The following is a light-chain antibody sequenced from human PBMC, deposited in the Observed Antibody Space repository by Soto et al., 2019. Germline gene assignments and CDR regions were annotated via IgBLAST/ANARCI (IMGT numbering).Light chain of an antibody. Sequence: EIVMTQSPANLSVSPGERATLSCRASQSVSSNFAWYQQKPGQGPRLLIYGASTRATSIPARFSGSWSGTEFTFTINSLQSEDFAVYYCQQYNKWRPYTFGQGTKLEIK. CDR2: GAS. V-gene: IGKV3-15*01. CDR3: QQYNKWRPYT. CDR1: QSVSSN. J-gene: IGKJ2*01.